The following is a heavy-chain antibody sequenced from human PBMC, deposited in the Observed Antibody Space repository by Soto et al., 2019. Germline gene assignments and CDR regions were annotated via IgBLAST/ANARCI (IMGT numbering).Heavy chain of an antibody. CDR3: AKGEWFEQSDYYGMDV. J-gene: IGHJ6*02. CDR1: GFTFSSYG. Sequence: QVQLVESGGGVVQPGRSLRLSCAASGFTFSSYGMHWVRQAPGKGLECVAVISYDGSNKYYADSVKGRFTISRDNSKNTLYLQMNSLRAEDTVVYYCAKGEWFEQSDYYGMDVWGQGTTVTVSS. D-gene: IGHD3-10*01. CDR2: ISYDGSNK. V-gene: IGHV3-30*18.